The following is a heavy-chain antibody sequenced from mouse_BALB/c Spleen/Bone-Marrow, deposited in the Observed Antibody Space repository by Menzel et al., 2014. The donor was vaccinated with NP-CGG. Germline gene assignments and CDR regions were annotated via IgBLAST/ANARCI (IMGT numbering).Heavy chain of an antibody. CDR1: GFTFTDYY. V-gene: IGHV7-3*02. J-gene: IGHJ2*01. CDR3: ARDRAARATGYYFDY. D-gene: IGHD3-1*01. CDR2: IRNKANGYTT. Sequence: EVQRVESGGGLVQPGGSLRLSCATSGFTFTDYYMSWVRQPPGKALEWLGFIRNKANGYTTEYSASVKGRFTISRDNSQSIPYLQMNTLRAEDSATYYSARDRAARATGYYFDYWGQGTTLTVSS.